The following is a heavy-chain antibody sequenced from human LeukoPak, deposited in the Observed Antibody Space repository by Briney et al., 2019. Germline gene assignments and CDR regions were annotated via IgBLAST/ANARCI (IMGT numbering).Heavy chain of an antibody. CDR2: INWNGGST. Sequence: GGSLRLSCAASGFTFDDYGMSWVRQAPGKGLEWGSGINWNGGSTGYADSVKGRFTISRDNSKNTLYLQMNSLRAEDTAVYYCATNTYSYGRFDYWGQGTLVTVSS. J-gene: IGHJ4*02. V-gene: IGHV3-20*04. D-gene: IGHD5-18*01. CDR1: GFTFDDYG. CDR3: ATNTYSYGRFDY.